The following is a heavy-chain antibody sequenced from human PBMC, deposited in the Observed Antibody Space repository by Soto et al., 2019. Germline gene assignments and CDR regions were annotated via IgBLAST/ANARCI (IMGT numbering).Heavy chain of an antibody. V-gene: IGHV4-39*01. D-gene: IGHD1-26*01. CDR1: GGSISSSVYY. CDR2: IFHTGRT. CDR3: ASLYYSRNS. Sequence: QLQLQESGPRLVKPSETLSLTCTVSGGSISSSVYYWGWIRQPPGEGLEWVGSIFHTGRTYYNPSRKSRITMSVETSKNQFSLNLTSVTAKDTAIYYCASLYYSRNSWGPGTQVIVSS. J-gene: IGHJ4*02.